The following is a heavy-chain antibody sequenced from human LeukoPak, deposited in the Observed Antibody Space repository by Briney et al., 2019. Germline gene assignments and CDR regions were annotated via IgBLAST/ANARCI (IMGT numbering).Heavy chain of an antibody. CDR3: ARERYGDYVFDY. J-gene: IGHJ4*02. V-gene: IGHV3-30*04. CDR2: ISYDGSNK. Sequence: GGSLSLSCAASGFTFSSYAMHWVRQAPGKGLEWVAVISYDGSNKYYADSVKGRFTISRDNSKNTLYLQMNSLRAEDTAVYYCARERYGDYVFDYWGQGTLVTVSS. CDR1: GFTFSSYA. D-gene: IGHD4-17*01.